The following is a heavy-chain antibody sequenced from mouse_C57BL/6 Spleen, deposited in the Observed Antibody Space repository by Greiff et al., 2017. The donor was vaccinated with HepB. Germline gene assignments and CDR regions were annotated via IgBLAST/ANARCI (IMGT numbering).Heavy chain of an antibody. CDR1: GFNIKDYY. CDR3: ATTYYSNYYFDY. D-gene: IGHD2-5*01. CDR2: IDPEDGET. J-gene: IGHJ2*01. Sequence: VQLKESGAELVKPGASVKLSCTASGFNIKDYYMHWVKQRTEQGLEWIGRIDPEDGETKYAPKFQGKATITADTSSNTAYLQLSSLTSEDTAVYYCATTYYSNYYFDYWGQGTTLTVSS. V-gene: IGHV14-2*01.